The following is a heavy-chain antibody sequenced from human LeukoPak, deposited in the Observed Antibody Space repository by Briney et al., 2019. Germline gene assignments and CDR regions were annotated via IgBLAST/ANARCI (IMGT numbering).Heavy chain of an antibody. Sequence: GGSLRLSCAVSGFTVSNNYMNWVRQAPGKRLEWVANIKQDGSEQYYVDSVKGRFTISRDNAKNSLYLQMNSLRAEDTAVYYCARRALTMARGARPYYFDYWGQGTLVTVSS. CDR1: GFTVSNNY. J-gene: IGHJ4*02. CDR3: ARRALTMARGARPYYFDY. V-gene: IGHV3-7*01. D-gene: IGHD3-10*01. CDR2: IKQDGSEQ.